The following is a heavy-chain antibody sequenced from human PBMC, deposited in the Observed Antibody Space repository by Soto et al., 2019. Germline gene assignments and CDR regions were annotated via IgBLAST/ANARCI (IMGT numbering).Heavy chain of an antibody. CDR2: IYWNDEK. CDR3: ARKSGTSSPEDY. D-gene: IGHD6-6*01. V-gene: IGHV2-5*01. J-gene: IGHJ4*02. Sequence: SGPTLVNPTQTLTLTCSFSGFSLSTSEVGVGWIRQPPGKALEWLALIYWNDEKRYSPSLQNRLTITKDTSKSQVVFTMTNMDPVDTATYYCARKSGTSSPEDYWGQGTLVTVSS. CDR1: GFSLSTSEVG.